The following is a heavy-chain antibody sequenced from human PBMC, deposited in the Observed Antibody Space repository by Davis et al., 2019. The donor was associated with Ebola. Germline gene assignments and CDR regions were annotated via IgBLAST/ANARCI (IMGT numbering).Heavy chain of an antibody. J-gene: IGHJ5*02. V-gene: IGHV3-30*18. D-gene: IGHD6-6*01. CDR2: ISYDGSNK. Sequence: GESLKISCAASGFTFSSYGMHWVRQAPGKGLEWVAVISYDGSNKYYADSVKGRFTISRDNSKNTLYLQMNSLRAEDTAVYYCAKSQLRSSSSSDWFDPWGQGILVTVSS. CDR1: GFTFSSYG. CDR3: AKSQLRSSSSSDWFDP.